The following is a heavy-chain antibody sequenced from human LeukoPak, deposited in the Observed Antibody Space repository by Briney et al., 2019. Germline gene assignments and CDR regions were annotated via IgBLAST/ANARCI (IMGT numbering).Heavy chain of an antibody. D-gene: IGHD2-21*01. CDR3: ARRSRINSPPF. CDR2: FYYNGET. Sequence: SETLSLTCTVSGGSFSSSNDYWVWIRQPPGKGLEWIGSFYYNGETYYTASLKSRLAVSVDTSENQFSLEVRSVTAADTALYYCARRSRINSPPFWGQGTLVTVSS. J-gene: IGHJ1*01. CDR1: GGSFSSSNDY. V-gene: IGHV4-39*01.